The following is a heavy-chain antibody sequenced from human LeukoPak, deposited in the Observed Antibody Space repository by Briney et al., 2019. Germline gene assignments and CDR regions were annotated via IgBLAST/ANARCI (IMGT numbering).Heavy chain of an antibody. CDR2: INPSGGST. Sequence: ASVKVSCKASGYTFTGYYMHWVRQAPGQGLEWMGIINPSGGSTSYAQKFQGRVTMTRDTSTSTVYMELSSLRSEDTAVYYCARDGTVTHYYYYYYYMDVWGKGTTVTVSS. V-gene: IGHV1-46*03. CDR3: ARDGTVTHYYYYYYYMDV. J-gene: IGHJ6*03. D-gene: IGHD4-11*01. CDR1: GYTFTGYY.